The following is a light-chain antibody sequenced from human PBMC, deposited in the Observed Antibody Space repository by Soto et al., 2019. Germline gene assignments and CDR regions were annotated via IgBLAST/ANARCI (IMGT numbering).Light chain of an antibody. Sequence: DIQMTQSPSTLSASVGDRVTITCRASQSINMWLAWYHQKPGKAPKLLMYKASSLESGVPSRFSGSGSGTEFTLTISSLQPDDFATYYCQQYNSSPYTFGQGTKLEIK. CDR1: QSINMW. J-gene: IGKJ2*01. V-gene: IGKV1-5*03. CDR3: QQYNSSPYT. CDR2: KAS.